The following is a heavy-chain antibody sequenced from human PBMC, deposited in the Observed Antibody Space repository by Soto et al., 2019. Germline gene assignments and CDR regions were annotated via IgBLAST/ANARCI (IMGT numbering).Heavy chain of an antibody. Sequence: ASVKVSCKASGYTFTSYAMHWVRQAPGQRLEWMGWINAGNGKTKYSQKFQGRVTITRDTSASTAYMELSSLRSEDTAVYYCAFGAAAGTSAFDIWGQGTMVTVSS. D-gene: IGHD6-13*01. V-gene: IGHV1-3*01. CDR1: GYTFTSYA. J-gene: IGHJ3*02. CDR2: INAGNGKT. CDR3: AFGAAAGTSAFDI.